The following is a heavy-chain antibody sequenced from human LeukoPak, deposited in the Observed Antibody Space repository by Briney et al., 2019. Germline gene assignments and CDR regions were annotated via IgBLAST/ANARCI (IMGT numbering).Heavy chain of an antibody. D-gene: IGHD3-10*01. J-gene: IGHJ4*02. CDR2: INHSGGT. CDR1: GGSFSGYS. V-gene: IGHV4-34*01. Sequence: PSETLSLTCAVYGGSFSGYSWNWIRQPPVKGLEWIGEINHSGGTNYNPSLKSRVTISVDTSMKQFSLKLSSVTAADTAVYYCARGVDYYGVWGQGTLVTVSS. CDR3: ARGVDYYGV.